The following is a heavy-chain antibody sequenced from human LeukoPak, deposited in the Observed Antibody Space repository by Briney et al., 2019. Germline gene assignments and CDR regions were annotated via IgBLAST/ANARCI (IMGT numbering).Heavy chain of an antibody. CDR2: INHSGST. V-gene: IGHV4-34*01. CDR3: ARDQQYHRPAGWFDP. Sequence: PSETLSLTCAVYGGSFSGYYWSWIRQPPGKGLEWIGEINHSGSTNYKPSLKSRATISVDTSKNQFSLELNSVTAADTAVYYCARDQQYHRPAGWFDPWGQGTLVTVSS. D-gene: IGHD1-14*01. CDR1: GGSFSGYY. J-gene: IGHJ5*02.